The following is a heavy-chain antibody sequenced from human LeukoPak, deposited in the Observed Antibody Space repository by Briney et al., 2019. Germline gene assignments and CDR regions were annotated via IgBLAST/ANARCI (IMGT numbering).Heavy chain of an antibody. D-gene: IGHD1-26*01. Sequence: PGGSLRLSCAASGFTFNSYVMSWVRQAPGKGLEWVSVVYSDDTTYYADSVKGRFTISRDNSKNTLYLQMNNLRAEDTAVYYCARGGGYYAIDYWGQGTLVTVSS. V-gene: IGHV3-53*01. CDR3: ARGGGYYAIDY. CDR2: VYSDDTT. CDR1: GFTFNSYV. J-gene: IGHJ4*02.